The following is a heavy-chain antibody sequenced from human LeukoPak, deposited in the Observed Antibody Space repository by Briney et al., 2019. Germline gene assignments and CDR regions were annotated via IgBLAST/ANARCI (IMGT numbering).Heavy chain of an antibody. D-gene: IGHD3-10*01. Sequence: PSETLSLTCAVYGGSFSGYYWSWIRQPPGKGLEWIGEINHSMSTNYNPSLKSRVTISVDTSKNQFSLKLSSVTAADTAVYYCARRRLLWFGELADFDYWGRGTVVTVSS. CDR2: INHSMST. CDR1: GGSFSGYY. V-gene: IGHV4-34*01. J-gene: IGHJ4*02. CDR3: ARRRLLWFGELADFDY.